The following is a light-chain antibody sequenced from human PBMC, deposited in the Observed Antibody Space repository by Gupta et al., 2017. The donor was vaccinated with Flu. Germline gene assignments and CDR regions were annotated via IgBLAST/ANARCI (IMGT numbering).Light chain of an antibody. CDR1: QSLVHSNGNTY. V-gene: IGKV2-30*02. CDR3: MQGTHWPYT. CDR2: KVS. J-gene: IGKJ2*01. Sequence: DVVMTQSPLSLPVTPGQTASISCWSSQSLVHSNGNTYLSWFLQRPGLSPMRLISKVSNRDPGVPDRLSGSGSGTDFTLEISRVEADDIGVYYCMQGTHWPYTFGQGTKLEIK.